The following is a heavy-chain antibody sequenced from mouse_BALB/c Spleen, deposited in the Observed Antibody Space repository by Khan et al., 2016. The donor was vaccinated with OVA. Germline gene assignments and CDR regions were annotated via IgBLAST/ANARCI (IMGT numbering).Heavy chain of an antibody. Sequence: QVQLKESGPGLVAPSQSLSITCTVSGFSLTDYGVSWIRQPPGKGLEWLGVIWGGGSTYYNSALKSRLGISKDNSKSQVFLKMNSPQTEDTAMYYCAKAVCSYYYAIDNWGQGTTVTVSS. V-gene: IGHV2-6-5*01. CDR1: GFSLTDYG. J-gene: IGHJ4*01. D-gene: IGHD1-1*01. CDR2: IWGGGST. CDR3: AKAVCSYYYAIDN.